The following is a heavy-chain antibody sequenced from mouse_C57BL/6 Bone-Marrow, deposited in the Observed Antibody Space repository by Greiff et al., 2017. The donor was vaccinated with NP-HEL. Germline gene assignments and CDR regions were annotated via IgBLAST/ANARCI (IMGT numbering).Heavy chain of an antibody. V-gene: IGHV14-3*01. CDR1: GFNIKNTY. CDR3: ARAALYYGSSYGYFDV. D-gene: IGHD1-1*01. CDR2: IDPANGNT. Sequence: VQLQQSVAELVRPGASVKLSCTASGFNIKNTYMHWVKQRPEQGLEWIGRIDPANGNTKYAPKFQGKATITADKSSNTAYLQLSSLTSDDTAIYYCARAALYYGSSYGYFDVWGTGTTVTVSS. J-gene: IGHJ1*03.